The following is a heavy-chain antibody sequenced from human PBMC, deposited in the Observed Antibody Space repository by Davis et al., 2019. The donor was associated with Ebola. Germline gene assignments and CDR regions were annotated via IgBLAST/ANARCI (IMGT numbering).Heavy chain of an antibody. CDR2: ISAYNGNT. CDR3: AREEITIFGVVTPTGYYYYYYGMDV. CDR1: GYTFTSYG. J-gene: IGHJ6*04. D-gene: IGHD3-3*01. V-gene: IGHV1-18*04. Sequence: ASVKVSCKASGYTFTSYGISWVRQAPGQGLEWMGWISAYNGNTKYTQKFQGRVTMTRDTSTSTVYMELSSLRSEDTAVYYCAREEITIFGVVTPTGYYYYYYGMDVWGKGTTVTVSS.